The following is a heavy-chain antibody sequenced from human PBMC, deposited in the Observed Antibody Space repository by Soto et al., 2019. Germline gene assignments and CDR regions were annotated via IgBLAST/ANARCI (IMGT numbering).Heavy chain of an antibody. Sequence: GASVKVSCKASGYTFTSYDINWVRQATGQGLEWMGWMNPNSGNTGYAQKFQGRVTMTRNTSISTAYMELSSLRSEDTAVYYCARGVHPVVGTPNYYSGMDVWGQGPTVPVSS. V-gene: IGHV1-8*01. J-gene: IGHJ6*02. CDR1: GYTFTSYD. D-gene: IGHD6-19*01. CDR2: MNPNSGNT. CDR3: ARGVHPVVGTPNYYSGMDV.